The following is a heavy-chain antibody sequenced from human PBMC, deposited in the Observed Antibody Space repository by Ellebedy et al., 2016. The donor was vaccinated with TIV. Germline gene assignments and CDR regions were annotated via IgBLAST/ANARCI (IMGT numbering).Heavy chain of an antibody. Sequence: ASVKVSCKASGGIFSSHPISWVRQAPGQGLEWMGRIIPVIGTANYAQKFQGRVTITADISTSTAYMELSSLTSEDTAVYYCATGGTKGEYRWLDPWGQGTLVTVSS. D-gene: IGHD3-16*01. CDR2: IIPVIGTA. J-gene: IGHJ5*02. CDR3: ATGGTKGEYRWLDP. V-gene: IGHV1-69*08. CDR1: GGIFSSHP.